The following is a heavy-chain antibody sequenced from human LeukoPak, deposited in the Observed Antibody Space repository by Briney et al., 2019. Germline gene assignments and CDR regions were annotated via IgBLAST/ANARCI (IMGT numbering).Heavy chain of an antibody. D-gene: IGHD1-1*01. Sequence: GGSLRLSCKGSGYSFTSYWISWVRQTPGKGLEWMGRIDPSDSYTNHSPSFQGHVNISADKSINTAYLQWSSLKASDTAMYYCARLGSNNYLDPWGQGTLVTVSS. CDR1: GYSFTSYW. CDR3: ARLGSNNYLDP. CDR2: IDPSDSYT. J-gene: IGHJ5*02. V-gene: IGHV5-10-1*01.